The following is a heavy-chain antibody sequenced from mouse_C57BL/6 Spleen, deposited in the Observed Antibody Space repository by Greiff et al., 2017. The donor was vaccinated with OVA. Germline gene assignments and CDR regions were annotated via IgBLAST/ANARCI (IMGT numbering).Heavy chain of an antibody. J-gene: IGHJ3*01. CDR3: ARDSGTWFAY. D-gene: IGHD1-1*02. CDR2: IHPNSGST. CDR1: GYTFTSYW. V-gene: IGHV1-64*01. Sequence: QVQLQQPGAELVKPGASVKLSCKASGYTFTSYWMHWVKQRPGQGLEWIGMIHPNSGSTNYNEKFKSKATLTVDKSSSTAYMQLSSLSSVASAVYYCARDSGTWFAYWGQGTLVTVSA.